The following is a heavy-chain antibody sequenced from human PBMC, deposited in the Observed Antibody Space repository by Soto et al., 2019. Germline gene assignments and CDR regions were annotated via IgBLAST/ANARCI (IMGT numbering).Heavy chain of an antibody. V-gene: IGHV1-18*01. CDR1: GYTFTSYG. CDR3: AEQRRSGYLDY. D-gene: IGHD3-3*01. J-gene: IGHJ4*02. Sequence: ASVKVSCKASGYTFTSYGISWVRQAPGQGLEWMGWISTYNGNTNYAQKLQGRVTMTTDTSTSTAYMELRSLRSEDTAVYYCAEQRRSGYLDYWGQGTLVTVSS. CDR2: ISTYNGNT.